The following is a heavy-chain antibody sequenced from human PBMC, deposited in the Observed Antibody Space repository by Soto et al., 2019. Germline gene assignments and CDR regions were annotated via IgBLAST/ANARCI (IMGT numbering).Heavy chain of an antibody. CDR1: GFTVSSNY. CDR2: IYSGGST. V-gene: IGHV3-53*01. Sequence: EVQLVESGGGLIQPGGSLRLSYAASGFTVSSNYMSWVRQAPGKGLEWVSVIYSGGSTYYADSVKGRFTISRDNSKNTLYLQMNSLRAEDTAVYYCARARQWGPYGMDVWGQGTTVTVSS. J-gene: IGHJ6*02. D-gene: IGHD1-26*01. CDR3: ARARQWGPYGMDV.